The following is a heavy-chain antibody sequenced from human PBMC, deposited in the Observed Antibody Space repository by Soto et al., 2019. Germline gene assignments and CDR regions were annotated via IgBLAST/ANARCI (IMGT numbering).Heavy chain of an antibody. V-gene: IGHV4-31*03. D-gene: IGHD6-19*01. J-gene: IGHJ4*01. CDR2: IYYSGST. CDR3: AIAMAGKWHPFDY. Sequence: SETLSLTCTVSGGSISSGGYYWSWIRQHPGKGLEWIGYIYYSGSTYYNPSLRSRVTISVDTSKNTLYLQMDSLRPEDTAVYYCAIAMAGKWHPFDYWGHGILVTVSS. CDR1: GGSISSGGYY.